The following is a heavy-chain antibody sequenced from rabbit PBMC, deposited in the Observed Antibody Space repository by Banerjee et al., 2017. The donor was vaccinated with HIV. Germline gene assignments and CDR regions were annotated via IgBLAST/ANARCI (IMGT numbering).Heavy chain of an antibody. V-gene: IGHV1S40*01. J-gene: IGHJ6*01. CDR1: GFSLSSYY. D-gene: IGHD1-1*01. CDR2: IYNGDGST. Sequence: QSVEESGGRLVKPDESLTLTCTGSGFSLSSYYMCWVRQAPGKGPEWIACIYNGDGSTWYASWVNGRFTISKTSSTTVTLQMTSLTAADTATYFCARDLSELVVLNYGMDLWGQGTLVTVS. CDR3: ARDLSELVVLNYGMDL.